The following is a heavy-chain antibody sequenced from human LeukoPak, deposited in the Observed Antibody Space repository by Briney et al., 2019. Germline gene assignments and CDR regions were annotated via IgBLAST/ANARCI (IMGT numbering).Heavy chain of an antibody. CDR1: GGFINNSPYY. Sequence: PSETLSLTCTVSGGFINNSPYYWGWIRQPPGKELEWIVSMHYSGTTYYNPSLKSRVTISIDTSKNQFSLRLISVTAADTAVFYCARNDRGRPADYWGQGTLVTVSS. CDR2: MHYSGTT. D-gene: IGHD1-26*01. CDR3: ARNDRGRPADY. V-gene: IGHV4-39*01. J-gene: IGHJ4*02.